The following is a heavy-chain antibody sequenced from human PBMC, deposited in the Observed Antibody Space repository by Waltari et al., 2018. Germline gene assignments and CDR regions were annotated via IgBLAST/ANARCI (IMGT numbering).Heavy chain of an antibody. CDR3: ARESDYVGVGDYYYGMDV. CDR2: IYTSGST. Sequence: GGSISSGSYYWSWIRQPAGKGLEWIGRIYTSGSTNYNPSLKSRVTISVDTSKNQFSLKLSSVTAADTAVYYCARESDYVGVGDYYYGMDVWGQGTTVTVYS. V-gene: IGHV4-61*02. D-gene: IGHD3-10*02. J-gene: IGHJ6*02. CDR1: GGSISSGSYY.